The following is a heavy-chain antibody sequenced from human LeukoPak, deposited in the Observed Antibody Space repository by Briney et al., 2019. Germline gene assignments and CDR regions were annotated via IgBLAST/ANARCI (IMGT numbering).Heavy chain of an antibody. V-gene: IGHV3-23*01. J-gene: IGHJ4*01. D-gene: IGHD3-10*01. CDR2: LSGSGGNT. CDR3: ARDKVGVIPLFDY. CDR1: GFSFSSYA. Sequence: GGSLRLSCAASGFSFSSYAMSWVRQAPGRGLEWVSTLSGSGGNTYYADSVRGRFTISRDNPKNTLYLQMNSLGAEDTALYFCARDKVGVIPLFDYWGHGTLVTVSS.